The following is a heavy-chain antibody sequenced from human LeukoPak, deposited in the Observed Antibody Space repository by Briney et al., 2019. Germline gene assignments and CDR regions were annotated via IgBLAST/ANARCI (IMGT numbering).Heavy chain of an antibody. CDR3: ARAAIFTSVAFDI. Sequence: SETLSLTCTVSGGSISSGDYYWSWIRQPPGKGLEWIGYIYYSGSTYYNPSLKSRVTISVDTSKNQFSLKLSSVTAADTAVYYCARAAIFTSVAFDIWGQGTMVTVSS. CDR2: IYYSGST. J-gene: IGHJ3*02. CDR1: GGSISSGDYY. V-gene: IGHV4-30-4*02. D-gene: IGHD3-3*01.